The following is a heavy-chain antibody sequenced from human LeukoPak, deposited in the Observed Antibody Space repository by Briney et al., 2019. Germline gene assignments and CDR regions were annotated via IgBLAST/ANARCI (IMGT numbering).Heavy chain of an antibody. V-gene: IGHV4-34*01. D-gene: IGHD3-10*01. Sequence: SETLSLTCAVSGGPFSGYFWSWIRQSSGKGLEWIGEIHNSGTTNYNPSLNSRVTISEDTSKNQFYLNLSSVTAADTAVYYCARRYYYNWGSFPFDFWGQGTLVTVSS. J-gene: IGHJ4*02. CDR2: IHNSGTT. CDR1: GGPFSGYF. CDR3: ARRYYYNWGSFPFDF.